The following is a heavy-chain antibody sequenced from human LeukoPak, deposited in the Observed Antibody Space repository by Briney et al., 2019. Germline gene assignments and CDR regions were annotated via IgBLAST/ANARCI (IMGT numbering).Heavy chain of an antibody. CDR2: XXXXXXX. CDR1: GGSISSYY. CDR3: ARDXRGYCSSTSCYEVYYYYGMDV. D-gene: IGHD2-2*01. J-gene: IGHJ6*02. V-gene: IGHV4-59*01. Sequence: PSESLSLTCTVSGGSISSYYWXXXXQPPGKGLEXIXXXXXXXXXXYNPSLKSRVTISVDTSKNQFSLKLSSVTAADTAVYYCARDXRGYCSSTSCYEVYYYYGMDVWGQGTTVTVSS.